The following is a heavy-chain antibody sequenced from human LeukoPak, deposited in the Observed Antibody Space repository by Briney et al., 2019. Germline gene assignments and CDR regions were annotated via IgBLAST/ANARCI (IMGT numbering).Heavy chain of an antibody. V-gene: IGHV3-48*03. D-gene: IGHD5/OR15-5a*01. CDR1: GFTFSSYE. CDR2: ITSGGNTR. J-gene: IGHJ3*02. Sequence: GGSLRLSCAASGFTFSSYEMNWVRQAPGKGLEWVSYITSGGNTRYYADYVKGRFTISRDNAKNSLYLQMNSLRAEDTAVYYCARGHVTVSAHDDAFDIWGQGTMVTVSS. CDR3: ARGHVTVSAHDDAFDI.